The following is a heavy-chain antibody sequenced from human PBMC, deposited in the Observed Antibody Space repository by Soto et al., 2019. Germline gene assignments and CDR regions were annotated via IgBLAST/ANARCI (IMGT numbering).Heavy chain of an antibody. J-gene: IGHJ4*02. D-gene: IGHD3-10*01. CDR1: GGSISNFDCF. CDR3: ARGSDVLARGATFFDY. V-gene: IGHV4-30-4*01. CDR2: SPSSGNT. Sequence: QVPLQESGPGLVKPLQTLSLTCTVSGGSISNFDCFWSWIRQPPGKGLVCIGDSPSSGNTYYNPSLKRRATLSVDTSKNQFSLRLTSVTVEDTAVYYCARGSDVLARGATFFDYWGQGTLVTVSS.